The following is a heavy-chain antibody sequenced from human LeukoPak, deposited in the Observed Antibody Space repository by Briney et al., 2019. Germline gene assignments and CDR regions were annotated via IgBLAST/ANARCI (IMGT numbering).Heavy chain of an antibody. CDR2: IYYSGIT. D-gene: IGHD4/OR15-4a*01. Sequence: PSETLSLTCTVSGGSISRYYWNWIRQPPGQGLEWIGYIYYSGITNYNPSLRSRVTISVDTSKNQLSLKLSSVTAADTAVYYCARGVRGDYGRGYFDFWGQGTLVTVSS. CDR1: GGSISRYY. V-gene: IGHV4-59*01. J-gene: IGHJ4*02. CDR3: ARGVRGDYGRGYFDF.